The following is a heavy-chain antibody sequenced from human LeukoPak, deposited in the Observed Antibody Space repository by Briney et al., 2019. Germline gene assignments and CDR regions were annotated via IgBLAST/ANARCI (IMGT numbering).Heavy chain of an antibody. D-gene: IGHD6-19*01. CDR1: GYSFTNYW. CDR2: IYPGDSDT. V-gene: IGHV5-51*01. CDR3: ARQIAVAGLSFDH. Sequence: GESLKISCKGSGYSFTNYWIGWVRQMPGKGLEWMGIIYPGDSDTRYSPSFQGQVTISADKSISTAYLQWSSLKASDTAMYYCARQIAVAGLSFDHWGQGTLVTVSS. J-gene: IGHJ4*02.